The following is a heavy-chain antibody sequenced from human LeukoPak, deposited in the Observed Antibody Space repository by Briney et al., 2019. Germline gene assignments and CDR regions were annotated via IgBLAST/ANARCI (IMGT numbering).Heavy chain of an antibody. Sequence: PGGSLRLSCVGSGFSFSSYWMTWVRQAPGKGLEWVANIKPDGGETYYVDSVKGRFTISRDNAKNSLNLQMNSLRAEDTAVYYCARVRRLGSDFDYWGQGTLVTVSS. CDR2: IKPDGGET. J-gene: IGHJ4*02. V-gene: IGHV3-7*02. CDR3: ARVRRLGSDFDY. CDR1: GFSFSSYW. D-gene: IGHD3-10*01.